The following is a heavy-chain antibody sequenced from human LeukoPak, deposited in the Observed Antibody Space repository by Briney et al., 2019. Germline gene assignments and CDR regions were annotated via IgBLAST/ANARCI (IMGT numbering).Heavy chain of an antibody. J-gene: IGHJ6*02. CDR3: ARESVFGDLVPRDLYPDYYYYGMDV. Sequence: VASVKVSCKASGYTFTSYYMRWMRHAPGQGLEWMGIINPSGGSTSYAQKFQGRVTMTSDTSTSTDYMELSRLRSDDPAVYYWARESVFGDLVPRDLYPDYYYYGMDVWGQGTTVTVSS. CDR1: GYTFTSYY. D-gene: IGHD3-10*02. V-gene: IGHV1-46*01. CDR2: INPSGGST.